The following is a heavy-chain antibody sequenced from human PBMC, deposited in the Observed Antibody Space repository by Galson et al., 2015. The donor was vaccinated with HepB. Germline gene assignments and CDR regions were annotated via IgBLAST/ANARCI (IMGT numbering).Heavy chain of an antibody. J-gene: IGHJ6*03. V-gene: IGHV1-18*01. D-gene: IGHD2-15*01. CDR1: GYTFTRYG. CDR3: ARAVCSGGSCWRYYYYYYMDV. Sequence: SVKVSCKASGYTFTRYGISWVRQAPGQGLEWMGWISAYNGNTNYAQKLQGRVTMTTDTSTSTAYMELRSLRSDDTAVYYCARAVCSGGSCWRYYYYYYMDVWGKGTTVTVSS. CDR2: ISAYNGNT.